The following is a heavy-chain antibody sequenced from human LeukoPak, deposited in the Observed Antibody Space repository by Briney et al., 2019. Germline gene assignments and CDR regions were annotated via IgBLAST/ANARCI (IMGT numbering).Heavy chain of an antibody. CDR3: AKGSWNYAELDY. V-gene: IGHV3-23*01. Sequence: GESLKISCAASGFTFSSYAMSCVRQAPGKGLEWVSAISGSGGSTYYADSVKGRFTISRDNSKNTLYLQMNSLRAEDTAVYYCAKGSWNYAELDYWGQGTLVTVSS. CDR2: ISGSGGST. J-gene: IGHJ4*02. D-gene: IGHD1-7*01. CDR1: GFTFSSYA.